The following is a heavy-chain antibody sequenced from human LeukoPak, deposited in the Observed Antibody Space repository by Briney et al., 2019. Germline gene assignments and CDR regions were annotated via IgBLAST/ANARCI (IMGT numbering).Heavy chain of an antibody. D-gene: IGHD3-22*01. CDR2: ISYDRSNK. CDR3: AKALREYYDSSALDY. Sequence: GRSLRLSCAASGFIFSTYDMHWVRQAPGKGLEWVAVISYDRSNKYYADSVKGRFTISRDNSKNTLYLQMNSLRAEDTAVYYCAKALREYYDSSALDYWGQGTLVTVSS. V-gene: IGHV3-30*18. CDR1: GFIFSTYD. J-gene: IGHJ4*02.